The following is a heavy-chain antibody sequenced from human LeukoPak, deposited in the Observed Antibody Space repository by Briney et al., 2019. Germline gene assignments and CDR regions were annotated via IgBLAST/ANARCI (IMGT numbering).Heavy chain of an antibody. D-gene: IGHD4-11*01. CDR3: AREGGTVTTVGRYYYGMDV. CDR1: GFTFSSYE. CDR2: ISSAGTTK. Sequence: PGGSLRLSCAASGFTFSSYEMNWVRQAPGKGLEWISYISSAGTTKIYADSVKGRFTISRDNAKNSLYLQMNSLRAEDTAVYYCAREGGTVTTVGRYYYGMDVWGQGTTVTVSS. V-gene: IGHV3-48*03. J-gene: IGHJ6*02.